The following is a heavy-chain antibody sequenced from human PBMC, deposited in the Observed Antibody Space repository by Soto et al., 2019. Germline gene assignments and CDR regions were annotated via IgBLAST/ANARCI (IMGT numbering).Heavy chain of an antibody. CDR2: IWYDGSNK. V-gene: IGHV3-33*01. D-gene: IGHD6-6*01. J-gene: IGHJ6*02. CDR3: VAARPHYYYGMDV. Sequence: GVSLRLSCAASGFTFSSYGMHWVCQAPGKGLEWVAVIWYDGSNKYYADSVKGRFTISRDNSKNTLYLQMNSLRAEDTAVYYCVAARPHYYYGMDVWGQGTTVTVSS. CDR1: GFTFSSYG.